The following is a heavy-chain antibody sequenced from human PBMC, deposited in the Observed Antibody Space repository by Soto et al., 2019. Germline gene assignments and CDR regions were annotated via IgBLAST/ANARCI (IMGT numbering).Heavy chain of an antibody. D-gene: IGHD2-8*01. CDR3: VKWPDYYGMDV. J-gene: IGHJ6*02. CDR2: IIPIFGTA. V-gene: IGHV1-69*13. CDR1: GGTFSSYA. Sequence: ASVKVSCKASGGTFSSYAISWVRQAPGQGLEWMGGIIPIFGTANYAQKFQGRVTITADESTSTAYMELSSLRSEDTAVYYCVKWPDYYGMDVWGQGTTVTVSS.